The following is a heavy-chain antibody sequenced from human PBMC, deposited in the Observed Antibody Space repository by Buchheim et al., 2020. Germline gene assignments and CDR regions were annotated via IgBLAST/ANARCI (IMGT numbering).Heavy chain of an antibody. CDR2: IYYSGST. V-gene: IGHV4-59*01. CDR3: ARRATMVRGVNWFDP. J-gene: IGHJ5*02. D-gene: IGHD3-10*01. CDR1: GGSISSYY. Sequence: QVQLQESGPGLVKPSETLSLTCTVSGGSISSYYWSWIRQPPGKGLEWIGYIYYSGSTNYNPSLKRRVTISVDTSKNQFSLKLSSVTAADTAVYYCARRATMVRGVNWFDPWGQGTL.